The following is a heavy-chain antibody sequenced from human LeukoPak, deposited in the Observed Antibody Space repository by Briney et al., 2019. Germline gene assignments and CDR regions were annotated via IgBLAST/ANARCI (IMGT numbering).Heavy chain of an antibody. V-gene: IGHV4-4*07. Sequence: SETLSLACTVSGGSISSYYWSWIRQPAGKGLEWIGRIYTSGSTNYNPSLKSRVTMSVDTSKNQFSLKLSSVTAADTAVYYCARDYGGNHNSGYWYFDLWGRGTLVTVSS. CDR1: GGSISSYY. CDR3: ARDYGGNHNSGYWYFDL. J-gene: IGHJ2*01. CDR2: IYTSGST. D-gene: IGHD4-23*01.